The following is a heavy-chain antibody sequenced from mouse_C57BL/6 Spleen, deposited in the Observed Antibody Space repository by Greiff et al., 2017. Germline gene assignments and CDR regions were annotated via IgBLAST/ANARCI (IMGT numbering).Heavy chain of an antibody. CDR3: TRSGLRGLDY. CDR1: GYTFTDYE. CDR2: IDPETGGT. Sequence: QVQLQQSGAELVRPGASVTLSCKASGYTFTDYEMHWVKQTPVHGLEWIGAIDPETGGTAYNQKFKGKAILTADKSSSTAYMELRSLTSEDSAVXYCTRSGLRGLDYWGQGTTLTVSS. V-gene: IGHV1-15*01. J-gene: IGHJ2*01. D-gene: IGHD3-1*01.